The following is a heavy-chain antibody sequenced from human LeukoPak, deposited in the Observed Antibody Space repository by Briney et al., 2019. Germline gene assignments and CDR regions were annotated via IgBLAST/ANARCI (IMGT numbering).Heavy chain of an antibody. D-gene: IGHD3-3*01. Sequence: ASVKVSCKASGYTFTSYYMHWVRQAPGQGLEWMGIINPSGGSTSYAQKFQGRVTMTRDTSTSTVYMELSSLRSVDTAVYYCASPSYYDFWSGYYPLDYWGQGTLVTVSS. CDR3: ASPSYYDFWSGYYPLDY. V-gene: IGHV1-46*01. J-gene: IGHJ4*02. CDR2: INPSGGST. CDR1: GYTFTSYY.